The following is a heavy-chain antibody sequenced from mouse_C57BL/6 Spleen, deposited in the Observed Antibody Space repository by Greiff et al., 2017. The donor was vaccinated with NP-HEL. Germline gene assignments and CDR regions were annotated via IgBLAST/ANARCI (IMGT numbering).Heavy chain of an antibody. Sequence: VKLVESGPGLVQPSQSLSITCTVSGFSLTSYGVHWVRQSPGKGLEWLGVIWSGGSTDYNAAFISRLSISKDNSKSQVFFKMNSLQADDTAIYYCASYYYGSSRWYFDVWGTGTTVTVSS. J-gene: IGHJ1*03. D-gene: IGHD1-1*01. CDR2: IWSGGST. CDR3: ASYYYGSSRWYFDV. CDR1: GFSLTSYG. V-gene: IGHV2-2*01.